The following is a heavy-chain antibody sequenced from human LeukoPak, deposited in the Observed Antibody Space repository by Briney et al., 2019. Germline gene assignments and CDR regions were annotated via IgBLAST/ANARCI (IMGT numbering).Heavy chain of an antibody. CDR3: ARGALHVFDY. D-gene: IGHD3-10*02. CDR1: GFTFSNYE. Sequence: GGSLRLSCAASGFTFSNYEINWVRQAPGKGLEWVACISTSGSTTYYADSVKGRFTISRDNAKNSLFLQMNTLTVEDTAVYYCARGALHVFDYWGQGTPVTVSS. V-gene: IGHV3-48*03. J-gene: IGHJ4*02. CDR2: ISTSGSTT.